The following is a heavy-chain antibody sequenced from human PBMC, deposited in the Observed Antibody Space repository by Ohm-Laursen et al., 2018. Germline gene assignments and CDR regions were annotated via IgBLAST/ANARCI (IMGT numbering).Heavy chain of an antibody. CDR1: GFTVSSNY. Sequence: GSLRLSCTASGFTVSSNYMAWVRQAPGKGLEWVSYISSSGSTIYYADSVKGRFTISRDNAQNSLYLQLNSLGAEDTAVYYCAREPGLLLRNYYYYGMDVWGQGTTVTVSS. CDR3: AREPGLLLRNYYYYGMDV. V-gene: IGHV3-48*03. D-gene: IGHD2-15*01. J-gene: IGHJ6*02. CDR2: ISSSGSTI.